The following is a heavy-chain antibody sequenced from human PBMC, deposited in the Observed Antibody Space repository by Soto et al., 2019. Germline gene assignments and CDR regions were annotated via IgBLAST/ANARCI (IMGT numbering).Heavy chain of an antibody. CDR1: GFTFSSYW. Sequence: EVQLVESGGGLVQPGGSLRLSCAASGFTFSSYWMHWVRQAPGKGLVWVSHINTDGSSTNYADSVKGRFTISRDTATNTLYLQMNSLRAEDTAVYYCAQDSRHDSDALDIWGQGTMVTVSS. D-gene: IGHD5-12*01. CDR3: AQDSRHDSDALDI. CDR2: INTDGSST. V-gene: IGHV3-74*01. J-gene: IGHJ3*02.